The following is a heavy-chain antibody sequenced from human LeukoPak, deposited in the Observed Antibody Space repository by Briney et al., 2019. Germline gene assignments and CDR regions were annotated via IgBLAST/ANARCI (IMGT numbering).Heavy chain of an antibody. D-gene: IGHD2-2*01. J-gene: IGHJ4*02. CDR3: AKDSRYCSINSCYDFDY. V-gene: IGHV3-30-3*01. CDR2: ISYDGSNK. Sequence: GGSLRLSCAASGFTFSSYAMHWVRQAPGKGLEWVAVISYDGSNKYYADSVKGRFTISRDNSKNTLYPQMNSLRAEDTAVYYCAKDSRYCSINSCYDFDYWGQGTLVSVSS. CDR1: GFTFSSYA.